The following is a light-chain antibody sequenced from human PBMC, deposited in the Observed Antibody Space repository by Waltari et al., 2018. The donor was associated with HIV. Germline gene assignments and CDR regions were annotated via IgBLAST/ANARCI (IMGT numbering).Light chain of an antibody. J-gene: IGLJ2*01. CDR2: DAI. CDR3: SSHAGSKVV. V-gene: IGLV2-8*01. CDR1: SSDVGGYNY. Sequence: QSALTQPPSASGSPGQSVTLSCTGTSSDVGGYNYVSWHQQHPGKAPKLMIYDAIKRPSGVPDRFSGSKSGNTASLTVSGLQPEDEADYYCSSHAGSKVVFGGGTRLTVL.